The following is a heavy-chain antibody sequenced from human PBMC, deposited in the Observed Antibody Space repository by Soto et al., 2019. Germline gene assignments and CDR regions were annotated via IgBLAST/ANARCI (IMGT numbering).Heavy chain of an antibody. CDR2: VYYSGST. CDR1: GGSISSISSY. V-gene: IGHV4-39*01. D-gene: IGHD3-10*01. J-gene: IGHJ6*02. CDR3: ARQSEYYYASGRAAPLYGMDV. Sequence: SETLSHTYTVSGGSISSISSYWGWIRQPPGKGLEWIGNVYYSGSTYSNPSLKSRLTISADTSKNQFSLKLSSVTAADTAVYFCARQSEYYYASGRAAPLYGMDVWGQGTTVT.